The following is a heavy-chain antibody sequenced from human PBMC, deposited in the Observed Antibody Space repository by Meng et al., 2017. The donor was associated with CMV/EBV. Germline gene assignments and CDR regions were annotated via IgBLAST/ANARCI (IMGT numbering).Heavy chain of an antibody. CDR3: ATYTGNYINWYFDL. J-gene: IGHJ2*01. CDR2: INPNSGGT. CDR1: GYTVTVYY. D-gene: IGHD3-16*01. Sequence: VQLWDSGAGVKKPGASGECSCKASGYTVTVYYMHWVRQAPGQGLEWMGWINPNSGGTNYAQKFQGRVTMTRDTSISTAYMELSRLRSDDTAVYYCATYTGNYINWYFDLWGRGTLVTVSS. V-gene: IGHV1-2*02.